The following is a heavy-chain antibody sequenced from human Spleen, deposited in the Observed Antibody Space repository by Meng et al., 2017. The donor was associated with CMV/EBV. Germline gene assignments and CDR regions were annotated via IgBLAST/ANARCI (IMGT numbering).Heavy chain of an antibody. D-gene: IGHD3-22*01. V-gene: IGHV4-39*07. CDR2: LYYTGST. J-gene: IGHJ4*02. Sequence: SETLSLTCTVSGGPISSSSYYWGWIRQPPGKGLEWIGSLYYTGSTSYNPSLKSRVTISVDTTRNQFSLKLSSVTAADTAVYYCARVYTMTGKGVFDYWGQGALVTVSS. CDR3: ARVYTMTGKGVFDY. CDR1: GGPISSSSYY.